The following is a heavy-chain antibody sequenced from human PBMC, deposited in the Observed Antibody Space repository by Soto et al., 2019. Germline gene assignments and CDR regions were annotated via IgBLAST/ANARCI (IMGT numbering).Heavy chain of an antibody. CDR1: GFTFRSYA. Sequence: PGGSLRLSCAASGFTFRSYAMHWVRQAPGKGLEWVAVISYDGSNKYYADSVKGRFTISRDNSKNTLYLQMNSLRAEDTAVYYCAIDGSRSGHRGVHAYRAQRSLVTVSS. CDR2: ISYDGSNK. V-gene: IGHV3-30-3*01. CDR3: AIDGSRSGHRGVHAY. J-gene: IGHJ1*01. D-gene: IGHD6-19*01.